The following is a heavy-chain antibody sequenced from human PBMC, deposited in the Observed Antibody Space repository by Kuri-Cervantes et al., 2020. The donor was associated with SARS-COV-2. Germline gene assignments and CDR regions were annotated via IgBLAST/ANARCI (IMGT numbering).Heavy chain of an antibody. CDR3: ARGGGSGSYPSDY. D-gene: IGHD3-10*01. CDR1: GFTVSSHY. J-gene: IGHJ4*02. V-gene: IGHV3-53*01. CDR2: IYSGGST. Sequence: GESLKISCAASGFTVSSHYMSWVRQAPGKGLEWVSVIYSGGSTYYADSVKGRFTISRDNSKNTLYLQMNSLRAEDTAVYYCARGGGSGSYPSDYWGQGTLVTVSS.